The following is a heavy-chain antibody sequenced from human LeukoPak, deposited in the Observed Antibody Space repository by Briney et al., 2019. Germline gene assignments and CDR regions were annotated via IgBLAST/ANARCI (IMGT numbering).Heavy chain of an antibody. J-gene: IGHJ5*02. V-gene: IGHV1-2*02. Sequence: GASVKVSCKASGYTFTGYYTHWVRQAPGQGLEWMGWINPNSGGTNYAQKFQGRVTMTRDTSISTAYMELSRLRSDDTAVYYCARDPIDYYDSSGYWKSDNWFDPWGQGTLVTVSS. CDR1: GYTFTGYY. CDR3: ARDPIDYYDSSGYWKSDNWFDP. CDR2: INPNSGGT. D-gene: IGHD3-22*01.